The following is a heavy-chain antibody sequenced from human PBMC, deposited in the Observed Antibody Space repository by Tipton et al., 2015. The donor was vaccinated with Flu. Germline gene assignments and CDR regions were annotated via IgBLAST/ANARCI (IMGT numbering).Heavy chain of an antibody. Sequence: LVQSSETLSLTCTVSGGSISSYYWSWIRQPPGKGLEWIGYIYYSGSTNYNPSLKSRVTISVDTSKNQFSLKLSSVTAADTAVYYCARGPKQWLEYDAFDIWGRGTMVTVSS. V-gene: IGHV4-59*12. CDR1: GGSISSYY. CDR3: ARGPKQWLEYDAFDI. D-gene: IGHD6-19*01. J-gene: IGHJ3*02. CDR2: IYYSGST.